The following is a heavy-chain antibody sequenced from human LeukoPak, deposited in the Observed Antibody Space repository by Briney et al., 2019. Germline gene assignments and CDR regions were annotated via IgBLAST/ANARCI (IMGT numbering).Heavy chain of an antibody. D-gene: IGHD2-2*01. CDR2: IRSKAYGGTT. J-gene: IGHJ6*02. Sequence: GGSLRLSCAASGFTFSSYGMHWVRQAPGKGLEWVGFIRSKAYGGTTEYAASVKGRFTISRDDSKSIAYLQMNSLKTEDTAVYYCTRDNFCSSTSCPYYYYYGMDVWGQGTTVTVSS. CDR1: GFTFSSYG. CDR3: TRDNFCSSTSCPYYYYYGMDV. V-gene: IGHV3-49*04.